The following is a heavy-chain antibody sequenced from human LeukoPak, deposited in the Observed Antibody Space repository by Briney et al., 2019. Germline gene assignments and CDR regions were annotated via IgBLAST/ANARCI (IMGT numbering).Heavy chain of an antibody. V-gene: IGHV1-69*04. CDR3: SSRADYGGDSY. D-gene: IGHD4-23*01. Sequence: SVKVSCKASGGTFSSYAISWVRQAPGQGLEWMGRIIPILGIANYAQKFQGRVTITADKSTSTAYMELSSLRSDDTAFYYCSSRADYGGDSYWGQGTLVTVSS. CDR1: GGTFSSYA. J-gene: IGHJ4*02. CDR2: IIPILGIA.